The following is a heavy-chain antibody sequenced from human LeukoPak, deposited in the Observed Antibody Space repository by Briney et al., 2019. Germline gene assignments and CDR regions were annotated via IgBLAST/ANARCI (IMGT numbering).Heavy chain of an antibody. D-gene: IGHD6-13*01. Sequence: GESLKISCKGSGYSFTSYWIGWVRQMPGKGLEWMGIIYPGDSDTRYSPSFQGQVTISADKSISTAYLQWSSLKASDTAMYYCARQGARDSSSWDYYGMDVWGKGTTVTVSS. V-gene: IGHV5-51*01. J-gene: IGHJ6*04. CDR3: ARQGARDSSSWDYYGMDV. CDR1: GYSFTSYW. CDR2: IYPGDSDT.